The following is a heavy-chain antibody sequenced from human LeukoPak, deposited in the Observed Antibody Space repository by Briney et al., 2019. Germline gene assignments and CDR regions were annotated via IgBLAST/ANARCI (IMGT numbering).Heavy chain of an antibody. CDR2: ISAYNGNT. CDR3: ARDRHNYDILTGYYQFDY. CDR1: GYTFTSYD. Sequence: ASVKVSCKASGYTFTSYDINWVRQAPGQGLEWMGWISAYNGNTNYAQKLQGRVTMTTDTSTSTAYMELRSLSSDDTAVYYCARDRHNYDILTGYYQFDYWGQGTLVTVSS. D-gene: IGHD3-9*01. J-gene: IGHJ4*02. V-gene: IGHV1-18*01.